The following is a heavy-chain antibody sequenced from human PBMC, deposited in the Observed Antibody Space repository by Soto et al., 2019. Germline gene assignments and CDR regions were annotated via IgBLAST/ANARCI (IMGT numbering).Heavy chain of an antibody. CDR1: GFTFSDYY. V-gene: IGHV3-11*01. D-gene: IGHD3-3*01. CDR3: ARDRPRAPYYDFWSGPPYMDV. CDR2: ISSSGSTI. Sequence: QVQLVESGGGLVKPGGSLRLSCAASGFTFSDYYMSWIRQAPGKGLEWVSYISSSGSTIYYADSVKGRFTISRDNAKNSLYLQMNSLRAEDTAVYYCARDRPRAPYYDFWSGPPYMDVWGKGTTVTVSS. J-gene: IGHJ6*03.